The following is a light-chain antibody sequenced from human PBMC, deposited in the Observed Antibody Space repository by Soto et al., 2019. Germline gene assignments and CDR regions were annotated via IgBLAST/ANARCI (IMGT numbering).Light chain of an antibody. CDR1: QSLTMW. V-gene: IGKV1-5*03. CDR2: KTS. CDR3: EHWTYYSWT. J-gene: IGKJ1*01. Sequence: DIHMTQSPSTLSASVGDRVTITGRASQSLTMWLAGYQQKPGKAPNLLIYKTSSLESGVPSRFSGSGSGTEFTLAISSLQPDDFATYYCEHWTYYSWTFGPGTKVEVK.